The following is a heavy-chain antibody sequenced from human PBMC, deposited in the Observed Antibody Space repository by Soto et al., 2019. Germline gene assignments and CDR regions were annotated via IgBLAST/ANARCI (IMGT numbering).Heavy chain of an antibody. CDR3: ASDRGYSYGTNYYFDY. Sequence: GGSLRLSCAASGFTSSSYGMHWVRQAPGKGLEWVAVISYDGSNKYYADSVKGRFTISRDNSKNTLYLQMNSLRAEDTAVYYCASDRGYSYGTNYYFDYWGQGTLVTVSS. CDR2: ISYDGSNK. CDR1: GFTSSSYG. D-gene: IGHD5-18*01. J-gene: IGHJ4*02. V-gene: IGHV3-30*03.